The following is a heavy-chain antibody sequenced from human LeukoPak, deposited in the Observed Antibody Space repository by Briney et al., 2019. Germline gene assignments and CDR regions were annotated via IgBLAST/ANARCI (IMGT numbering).Heavy chain of an antibody. CDR2: IYSDNT. D-gene: IGHD4/OR15-4a*01. CDR1: GFTVSSNS. J-gene: IGHJ4*02. V-gene: IGHV3-53*01. CDR3: ARRAGAYSHPYDY. Sequence: GGSLRLSRTVSGFTVSSNSMSWVRQAPGKGLEWVSFIYSDNTRYSDSVKGRFTISRDNSKNTLYLQMNSLRAEDTAVYYCARRAGAYSHPYDYWGQGTLVTVSS.